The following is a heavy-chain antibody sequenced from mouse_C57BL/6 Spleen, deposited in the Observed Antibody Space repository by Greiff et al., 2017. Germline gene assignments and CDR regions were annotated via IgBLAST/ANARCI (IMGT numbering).Heavy chain of an antibody. CDR2: ISDDGSN. CDR1: GYSITSCYY. Sequence: EVKLVESGPGLVKPSQSLSLTCSVTGYSITSCYYWNWIRQFAGNKLEWVGYISDDGSNNYNPSLKNRSSITRATSKNQLFLKLNSVTTEDTATYYCARDRDDYGPSWFAYWGQGTLVTVSA. CDR3: ARDRDDYGPSWFAY. V-gene: IGHV3-6*01. J-gene: IGHJ3*01. D-gene: IGHD1-1*01.